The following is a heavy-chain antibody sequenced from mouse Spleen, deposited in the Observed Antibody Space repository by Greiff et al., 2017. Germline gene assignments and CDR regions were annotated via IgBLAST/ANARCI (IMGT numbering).Heavy chain of an antibody. Sequence: QVQLKQSGPGLVQPSQSLSITCTVSGFSLTSYGVHWVRQSPGKGLVWLGVIWSGGSTDYNAAFISRLSISKDNSKSQVFFKMNSLQADDTDIYYCARNPVVSYWYFDVWGAGTTVTVSS. CDR1: GFSLTSYG. D-gene: IGHD1-1*01. J-gene: IGHJ1*01. CDR3: ARNPVVSYWYFDV. CDR2: IWSGGST. V-gene: IGHV2-2*01.